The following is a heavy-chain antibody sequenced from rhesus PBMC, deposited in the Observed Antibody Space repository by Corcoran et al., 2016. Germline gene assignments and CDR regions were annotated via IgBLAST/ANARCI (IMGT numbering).Heavy chain of an antibody. CDR2: IKGYMGIN. D-gene: IGHD4-35*01. V-gene: IGHV4-80*01. CDR1: GASISNNW. CDR3: ARFGNRDHGGLDS. Sequence: QVQLQESGPGLVKPSETLSLTCTVSGASISNNWWSWIRQPPGKGLEWIGEIKGYMGINKNNPSLKSRFTISKDASKNQLSLKLTSVTAADTAIYYCARFGNRDHGGLDSWGQGAVVTVSP. J-gene: IGHJ6*01.